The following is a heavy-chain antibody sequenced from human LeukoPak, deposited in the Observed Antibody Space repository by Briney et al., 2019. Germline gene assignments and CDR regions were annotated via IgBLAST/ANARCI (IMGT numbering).Heavy chain of an antibody. Sequence: SQTLPLTSTVSGDSINNGVYSSSWIRQPPGKGLEWIGYIHSGGNAYFNPSVEGRITISLDKSQNQIFLKLTSVSAADTAVYFCARDHYEIRGDYVVEYWGQGTLVTVSS. D-gene: IGHD3-16*01. CDR1: GDSINNGVYS. CDR3: ARDHYEIRGDYVVEY. J-gene: IGHJ4*02. CDR2: IHSGGNA. V-gene: IGHV4-31*03.